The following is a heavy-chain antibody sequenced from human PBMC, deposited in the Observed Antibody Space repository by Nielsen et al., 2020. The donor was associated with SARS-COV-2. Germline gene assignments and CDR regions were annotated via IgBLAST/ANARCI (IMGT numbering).Heavy chain of an antibody. D-gene: IGHD2-2*01. Sequence: ASVKVSCKASGYTFTSYGISWVRQAPGQGLEWMGWINAYNGNTNYAQKLQGRVTMTTDTSTSTAYMELRSLRSDDTAVYYCARDRHIVVVPAAPELNYYYYGMDVWGQGTTVTVSS. CDR1: GYTFTSYG. CDR3: ARDRHIVVVPAAPELNYYYYGMDV. CDR2: INAYNGNT. V-gene: IGHV1-18*01. J-gene: IGHJ6*02.